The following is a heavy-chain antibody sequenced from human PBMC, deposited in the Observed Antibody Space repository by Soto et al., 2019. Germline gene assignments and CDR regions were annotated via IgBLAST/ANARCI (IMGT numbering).Heavy chain of an antibody. V-gene: IGHV3-15*01. J-gene: IGHJ4*02. CDR2: IKSKTDGATT. CDR1: GFTFNNAW. D-gene: IGHD4-17*01. CDR3: ATLTVTTSLGR. Sequence: EVQLVESGGGLVKPGGSLRLSCAASGFTFNNAWMSWVRQAPGKGLEWVGHIKSKTDGATTDYAAPVQGRFTISRGDSKSLLYLQMNSLKTEDTAVYYGATLTVTTSLGRWGQGTLVTVSS.